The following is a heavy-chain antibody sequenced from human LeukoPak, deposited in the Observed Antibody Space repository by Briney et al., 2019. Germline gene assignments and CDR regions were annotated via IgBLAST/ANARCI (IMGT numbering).Heavy chain of an antibody. Sequence: GEALKISCKGSGYNLDTYWIAWVRQMPGKGLECMGLIYPGDSDTRYSPSFQGQVTISADKSITTAYLQWSSLNASDTAMYYCARLWGRDGYNYPRGLYYYNGMDVWGQGTTVTVSS. D-gene: IGHD5-24*01. CDR2: IYPGDSDT. V-gene: IGHV5-51*01. CDR1: GYNLDTYW. CDR3: ARLWGRDGYNYPRGLYYYNGMDV. J-gene: IGHJ6*02.